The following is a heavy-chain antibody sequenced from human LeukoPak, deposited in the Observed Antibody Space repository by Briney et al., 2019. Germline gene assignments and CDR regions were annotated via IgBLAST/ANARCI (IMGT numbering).Heavy chain of an antibody. D-gene: IGHD3-9*01. J-gene: IGHJ5*02. CDR1: GFSLTTSGIG. Sequence: SGPTLVAPTQTLTLTCNFSGFSLTTSGIGVGWIRQPPGKALEWLAVIFWNDDKRYSPSLKTRLSITKDTSKNQVVLTMTNMDPVDTGTYFCAHNTRYHASAGPNWFDPWGQGTRVTVSS. CDR2: IFWNDDK. V-gene: IGHV2-5*01. CDR3: AHNTRYHASAGPNWFDP.